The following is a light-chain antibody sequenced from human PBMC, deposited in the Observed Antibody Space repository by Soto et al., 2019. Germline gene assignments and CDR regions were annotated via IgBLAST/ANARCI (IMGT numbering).Light chain of an antibody. CDR3: QQYNNWPPMYT. Sequence: EIVMTQSPATLPVSPGERATLSCRTSQGVSNNLAWYQQKPGQAPRLLMYGASTRATSTTARFSGSGSGTECTLTISTLQSEDFAVYSGQQYNNWPPMYTCGQGTKLESK. V-gene: IGKV3-15*01. CDR2: GAS. J-gene: IGKJ2*01. CDR1: QGVSNN.